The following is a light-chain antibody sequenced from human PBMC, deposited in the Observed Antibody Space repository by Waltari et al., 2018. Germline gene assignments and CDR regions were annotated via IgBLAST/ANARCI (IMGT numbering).Light chain of an antibody. V-gene: IGKV3-20*01. J-gene: IGKJ1*01. CDR3: QQYDTSPTWT. CDR2: GAS. Sequence: EIVLTQSPGTLSLSPGERATFSCRASQSVSSSYLAWYQQKPGQAPRLLIYGASSRATGIPDRFSVSGSGTDFTLTISRLEPEDFAVYYCCQQYDTSPTWTFGQGTKVEIK. CDR1: QSVSSSY.